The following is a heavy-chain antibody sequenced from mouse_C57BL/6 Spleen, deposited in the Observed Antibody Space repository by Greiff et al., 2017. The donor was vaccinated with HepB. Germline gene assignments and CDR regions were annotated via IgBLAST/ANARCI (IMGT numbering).Heavy chain of an antibody. Sequence: VQRVESGAELVKPGASVKISCKASGYAFSSYWMNWVKQRPGKGLEWIGQIYPGDGDTNYNGKFKGKATLTADKSSSTAYMQLSSLTSEDSAVYFCARGYYDYRGFAYWGQGTLVTVSA. CDR2: IYPGDGDT. V-gene: IGHV1-80*01. CDR3: ARGYYDYRGFAY. D-gene: IGHD2-4*01. J-gene: IGHJ3*01. CDR1: GYAFSSYW.